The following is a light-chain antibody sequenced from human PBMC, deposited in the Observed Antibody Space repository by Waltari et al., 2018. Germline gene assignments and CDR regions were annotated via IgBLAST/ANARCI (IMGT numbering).Light chain of an antibody. J-gene: IGKJ2*03. CDR1: QSLSSS. V-gene: IGKV3-15*01. CDR3: QQYSNWYS. CDR2: GAS. Sequence: EIVLTQSPATLSLSPGERATLSCRASQSLSSSLAWYQQKPGQAPRLLIYGASSRATGIPDRFSGSGSGTDFTLTISSLEPEDFAVYYCQQYSNWYSFGQGTKVEIK.